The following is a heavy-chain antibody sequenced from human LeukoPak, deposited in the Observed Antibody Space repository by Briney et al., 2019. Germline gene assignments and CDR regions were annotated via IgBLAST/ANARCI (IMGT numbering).Heavy chain of an antibody. V-gene: IGHV3-66*01. J-gene: IGHJ6*03. Sequence: GGSLRLSCAASGFTVSSNYMSWVRQAPGKGLEWVSVIYSGGSTYYADSVKGRFTISRDNSKNTLYLQMNSLRAEDTAVYYCARAEYSSPSGVYYYYMDVWGKGTTVTISS. CDR2: IYSGGST. D-gene: IGHD6-6*01. CDR3: ARAEYSSPSGVYYYYMDV. CDR1: GFTVSSNY.